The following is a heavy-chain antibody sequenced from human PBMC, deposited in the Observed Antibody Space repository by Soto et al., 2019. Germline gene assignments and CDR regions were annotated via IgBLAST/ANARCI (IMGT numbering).Heavy chain of an antibody. CDR2: ISYDGSNK. V-gene: IGHV3-30-3*01. J-gene: IGHJ3*02. Sequence: GGSLRLSCAASGCTFSSYAMHWVRQAPGKGLEWVAVISYDGSNKYYADSVKGRFTISRDNSKNTLYLQMNSLRAEDTAVYYCARGWGGVRSDAFDIWGQGTMVTVSS. CDR1: GCTFSSYA. CDR3: ARGWGGVRSDAFDI. D-gene: IGHD3-16*01.